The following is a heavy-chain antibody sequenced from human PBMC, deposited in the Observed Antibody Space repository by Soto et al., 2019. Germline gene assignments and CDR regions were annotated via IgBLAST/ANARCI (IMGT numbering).Heavy chain of an antibody. V-gene: IGHV6-1*01. CDR1: GDSVSSNSAA. D-gene: IGHD3-10*01. CDR3: ARDGYYYGSGSFNWLDP. CDR2: TYYRSKWYN. Sequence: SQTLSLTCAISGDSVSSNSAAWNWIRQSPSRGLEWLGRTYYRSKWYNDYAVSVKSRITINPDTSKNQFSLQLNSVTPEDTAVYYCARDGYYYGSGSFNWLDPRGQRTLVTVSS. J-gene: IGHJ5*02.